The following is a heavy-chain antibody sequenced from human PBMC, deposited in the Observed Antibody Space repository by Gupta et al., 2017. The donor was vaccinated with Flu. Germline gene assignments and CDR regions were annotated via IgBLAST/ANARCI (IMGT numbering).Heavy chain of an antibody. CDR1: GFIYGSEF. D-gene: IGHD3-22*01. CDR2: ISSSSSYI. V-gene: IGHV3-21*01. J-gene: IGHJ3*01. Sequence: VQLLASGGGQVKPGGSMRRCCAAWGFIYGSEFTSWVRQAPGKGLEWVSSISSSSSYIYYADSVKGRFTISRDNAKNSLSLQLNSLRVEDTAVYYCVRHFSDRDAFDVWGQGTMVTVFS. CDR3: VRHFSDRDAFDV.